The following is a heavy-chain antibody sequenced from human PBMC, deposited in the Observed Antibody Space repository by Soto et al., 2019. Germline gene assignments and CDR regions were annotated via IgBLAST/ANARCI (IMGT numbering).Heavy chain of an antibody. J-gene: IGHJ5*02. CDR2: INSDGSGT. CDR1: GFTFSSYW. V-gene: IGHV3-74*01. D-gene: IGHD3-10*01. CDR3: ARDRGDWFDP. Sequence: EVQLVESGGGLVQAGGSLRLSCAASGFTFSSYWMHWVRQAPGKGLVWVSRINSDGSGTTYADSVKGRFTISRDNAKNTLHLQMNSLRAEDMAVYYCARDRGDWFDPWGQGTLVTVSS.